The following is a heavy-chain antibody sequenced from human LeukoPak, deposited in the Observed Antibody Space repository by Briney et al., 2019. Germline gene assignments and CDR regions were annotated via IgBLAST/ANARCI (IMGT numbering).Heavy chain of an antibody. CDR1: GYTFTGYY. CDR3: ARVTASAQLDP. V-gene: IGHV1-46*01. D-gene: IGHD2-21*02. Sequence: ASVKVSCKASGYTFTGYYMHWVRQAPGQGLELMGIINPSGGSTSYAQKFQGRVTMTRDTSTSTVYMELSSLRSEDTAVYYCARVTASAQLDPWGQGTLVTVSS. CDR2: INPSGGST. J-gene: IGHJ5*02.